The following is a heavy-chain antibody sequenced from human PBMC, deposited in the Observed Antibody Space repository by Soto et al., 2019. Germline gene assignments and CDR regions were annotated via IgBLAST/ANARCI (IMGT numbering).Heavy chain of an antibody. CDR1: GGTFSSYT. CDR3: ARGPWGCSGGSCYSGYFDY. CDR2: IIPILGIA. D-gene: IGHD2-15*01. V-gene: IGHV1-69*02. Sequence: QVQLVQSGAEVKKPGSSVKVSCKASGGTFSSYTISWVRQAPGQGLEWMGRIIPILGIANYAQKFQGRVTITADKSTSTAYMELSRLRSEDTAVYYCARGPWGCSGGSCYSGYFDYWGQGTLVTVSS. J-gene: IGHJ4*02.